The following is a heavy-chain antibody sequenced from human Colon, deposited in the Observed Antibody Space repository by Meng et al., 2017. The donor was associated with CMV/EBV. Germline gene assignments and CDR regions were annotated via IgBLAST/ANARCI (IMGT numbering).Heavy chain of an antibody. J-gene: IGHJ4*02. CDR2: ISGSNGNT. Sequence: ASVKVSCKTSGYTFNTYGVTWVRQAPGQGLEWMGRISGSNGNTNYAQKLRGRVTLTTDTSTSTAYMELGGLTSDDTAVYYCARGGGYFSAGSYPAYFDQWGQGTLVTVSS. CDR1: GYTFNTYG. V-gene: IGHV1-18*01. CDR3: ARGGGYFSAGSYPAYFDQ. D-gene: IGHD3-10*01.